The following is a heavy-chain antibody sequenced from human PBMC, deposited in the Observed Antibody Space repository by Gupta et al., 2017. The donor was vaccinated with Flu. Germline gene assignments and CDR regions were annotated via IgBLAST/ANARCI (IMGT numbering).Heavy chain of an antibody. J-gene: IGHJ6*02. D-gene: IGHD2-2*01. CDR2: INPSTGSI. CDR3: GREGQNIVGAPAPILDV. CDR1: GYTFINYY. Sequence: QVQLVQSGAEVKKPGASVTVSCRTSGYTFINYYIHWVRLAPGQGLEWVGIINPSTGSIRYAEKCQGRVSVTMDTSTSTVVMDLSGLRSEDTAMYYCGREGQNIVGAPAPILDVWGQGTTVTVSS. V-gene: IGHV1-46*01.